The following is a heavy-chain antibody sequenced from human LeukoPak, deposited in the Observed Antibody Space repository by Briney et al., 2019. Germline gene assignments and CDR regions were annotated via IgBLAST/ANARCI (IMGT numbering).Heavy chain of an antibody. J-gene: IGHJ4*02. D-gene: IGHD1-26*01. CDR2: ISSSSSYI. CDR3: ARDALGGFDY. CDR1: GFTFSSYG. V-gene: IGHV3-21*01. Sequence: GGSLRLSCAASGFTFSSYGMSWVRQAPGKGLEWVSSISSSSSYIYYADSVKGRFTISRDNAKNSLYLQMNSLRAEDTAVYYCARDALGGFDYWGQGTLVTVSS.